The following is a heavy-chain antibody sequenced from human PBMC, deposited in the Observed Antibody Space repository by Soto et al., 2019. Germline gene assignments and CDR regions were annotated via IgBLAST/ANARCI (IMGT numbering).Heavy chain of an antibody. CDR1: GYTFTSYD. D-gene: IGHD6-13*01. Sequence: QVQLVQSGAEVKKPGASVKVSCKASGYTFTSYDINWVRQATGQGLEWMGWMNPNSGNTGYAQKFQGRVPMTRNTSISTAYLELSSLRSEDTAVYYCARERSAAGTGWFDPWGQGTQVTVSS. CDR3: ARERSAAGTGWFDP. J-gene: IGHJ5*02. CDR2: MNPNSGNT. V-gene: IGHV1-8*01.